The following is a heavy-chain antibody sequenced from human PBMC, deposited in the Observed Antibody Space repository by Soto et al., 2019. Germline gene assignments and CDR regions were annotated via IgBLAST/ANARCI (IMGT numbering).Heavy chain of an antibody. J-gene: IGHJ4*02. D-gene: IGHD3-10*01. CDR1: GFTFSNYG. V-gene: IGHV3-33*01. CDR3: ARENYYASWSYRIPLY. Sequence: QVQLVESGGGVVQPGMSLRLSCAASGFTFSNYGLYWVRQAPGKGLEWVAVIWYDGSNKYYADSVKGRFTISRDNSNNTLYLQRNSLRAEDTAVYYCARENYYASWSYRIPLYWGQGTLVTVS. CDR2: IWYDGSNK.